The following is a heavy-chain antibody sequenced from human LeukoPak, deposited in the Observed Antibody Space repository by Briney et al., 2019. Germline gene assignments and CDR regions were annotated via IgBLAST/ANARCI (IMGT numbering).Heavy chain of an antibody. J-gene: IGHJ6*02. D-gene: IGHD1-26*01. CDR2: INPNSGGT. CDR1: GYTFTGYY. Sequence: GASVKVSCKASGYTFTGYYMHWVRQAPGQGLEWMEWINPNSGGTNYAQKFQGWVTMTRDTSISTAYMELSRLRSDDTAVYYCARGQVVGAYYYGMDVWGQGTTVTVSS. V-gene: IGHV1-2*04. CDR3: ARGQVVGAYYYGMDV.